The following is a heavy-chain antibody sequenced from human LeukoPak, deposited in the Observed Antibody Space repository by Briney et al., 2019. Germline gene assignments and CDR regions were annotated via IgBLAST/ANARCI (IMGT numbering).Heavy chain of an antibody. Sequence: SETLSLTCTVSGGSISSYYWSWIRQPPGKGLEWTGYIYYSGRTNYNPSLKSRVTISVDTSKNQFSLKLSSVTASDTAVYYCARGPNRYYFDYWGQGTLVTVSS. D-gene: IGHD2/OR15-2a*01. J-gene: IGHJ4*02. V-gene: IGHV4-59*01. CDR2: IYYSGRT. CDR1: GGSISSYY. CDR3: ARGPNRYYFDY.